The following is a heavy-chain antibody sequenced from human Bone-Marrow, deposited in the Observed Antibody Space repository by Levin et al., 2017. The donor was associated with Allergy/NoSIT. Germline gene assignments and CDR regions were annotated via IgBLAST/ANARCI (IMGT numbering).Heavy chain of an antibody. CDR2: IRQDGNEV. CDR1: GFNLDNSW. J-gene: IGHJ4*02. V-gene: IGHV3-7*03. Sequence: GGSLRLSCAASGFNLDNSWMTWVRQAPGKGLEWVAAIRQDGNEVYYVASVRGRFTISRDNVKNSLFLEMDSLRVEDTAVYFCARDMTPTLWGQGTRVTGSS. D-gene: IGHD2-15*01. CDR3: ARDMTPTL.